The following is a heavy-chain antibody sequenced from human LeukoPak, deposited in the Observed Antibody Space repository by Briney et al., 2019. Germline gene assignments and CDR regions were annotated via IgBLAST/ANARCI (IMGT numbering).Heavy chain of an antibody. J-gene: IGHJ3*02. Sequence: SETLSLTCTVSGYSISSGYYWGWIRPPPGKGLEWIGSIYHSGSTYYNPSLKSRVTISVDTSKNQFSLKLSSVTAADTAVYYCARDSAGIAVAGTPPGAFDIWGQGTMVTVSS. CDR3: ARDSAGIAVAGTPPGAFDI. V-gene: IGHV4-38-2*02. CDR2: IYHSGST. CDR1: GYSISSGYY. D-gene: IGHD6-19*01.